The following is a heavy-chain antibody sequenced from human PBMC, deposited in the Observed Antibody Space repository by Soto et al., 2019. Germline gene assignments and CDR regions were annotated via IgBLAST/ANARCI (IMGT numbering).Heavy chain of an antibody. CDR3: ASDAPSPIVGATTDN. Sequence: PGGSLRLSCAASGFTFSSYGMHWVRQAPGKGLEWVAVIWYDGSNKYYADSVKGRFTISRDNSKNTLYLQMNSLRAEATAVYYCASDAPSPIVGATTDNWGQETLVTISS. CDR2: IWYDGSNK. J-gene: IGHJ4*02. CDR1: GFTFSSYG. V-gene: IGHV3-33*01. D-gene: IGHD1-26*01.